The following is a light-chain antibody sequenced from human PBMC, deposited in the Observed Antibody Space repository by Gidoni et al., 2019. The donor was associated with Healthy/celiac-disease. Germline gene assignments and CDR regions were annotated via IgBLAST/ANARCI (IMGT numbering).Light chain of an antibody. V-gene: IGLV1-47*01. CDR1: SSNIGSHS. CDR3: AVWDDSLSGHWV. J-gene: IGLJ3*02. CDR2: RNN. Sequence: QSVLTQPPSASGTPGQRVTISCSGSSSNIGSHSVYWYQQLPGTAPKLLIYRNNQRHSGVPDRFSGSKSGTSASLAISGLRSEDEADYYCAVWDDSLSGHWVFGGGTKLTVL.